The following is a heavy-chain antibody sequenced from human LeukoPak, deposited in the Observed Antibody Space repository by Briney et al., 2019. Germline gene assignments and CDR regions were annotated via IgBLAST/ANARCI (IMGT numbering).Heavy chain of an antibody. J-gene: IGHJ4*02. Sequence: GGSLRLSCAASGFIFSNYWMTWVRQAPGKGLEWVAQINQDGSKEYYIDSVKARFSISRDNARNSLSLQMNSLRAEDTAVYYCVRDGGVSGYDLLDYWGQGTLVTVSS. V-gene: IGHV3-7*01. CDR3: VRDGGVSGYDLLDY. D-gene: IGHD5-12*01. CDR1: GFIFSNYW. CDR2: INQDGSKE.